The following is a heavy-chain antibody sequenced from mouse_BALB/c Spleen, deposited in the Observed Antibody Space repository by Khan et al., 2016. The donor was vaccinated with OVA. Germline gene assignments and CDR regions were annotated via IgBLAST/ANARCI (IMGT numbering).Heavy chain of an antibody. CDR3: DRHGRYFYAMDY. D-gene: IGHD1-1*02. V-gene: IGHV2-6-1*01. Sequence: VKLLESGPGLVAPSQSLSITCTISGFSLTSYGVHWVRQPPGKGLEWLVVILSDGSTTYNSALKSRLSITKDNSKSQVFLKMNSLQIDDTAMYCCDRHGRYFYAMDYWGQGTSVTVSS. J-gene: IGHJ4*01. CDR1: GFSLTSYG. CDR2: ILSDGST.